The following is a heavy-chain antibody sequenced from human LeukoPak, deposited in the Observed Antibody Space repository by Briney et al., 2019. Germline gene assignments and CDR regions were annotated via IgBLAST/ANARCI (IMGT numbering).Heavy chain of an antibody. D-gene: IGHD5-18*01. CDR3: AKDQGRGYTYGLYYFDY. V-gene: IGHV1-18*01. J-gene: IGHJ4*02. CDR2: ISPYNGDT. CDR1: GYTFTTYG. Sequence: ASVKVSCKASGYTFTTYGISWVRQAPGQGLEWMGWISPYNGDTNYAQNLQDRVTMTTDTSTSTAYMELRSLRSDDTAMYYCAKDQGRGYTYGLYYFDYWGQGTLVTVSS.